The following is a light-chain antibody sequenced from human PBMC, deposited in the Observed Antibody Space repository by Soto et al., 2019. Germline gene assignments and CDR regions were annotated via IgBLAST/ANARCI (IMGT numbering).Light chain of an antibody. V-gene: IGKV1-5*01. J-gene: IGKJ1*01. CDR1: QSISYS. Sequence: DSQETRSKSPMCASEGDRVALTCRASQSISYSLACYQQKPGKAPDLLISDVSSLERGVASRFNGSGSGTEFTLTISIMQPGVFATYYSQQYQGYSRSFGQGTK. CDR2: DVS. CDR3: QQYQGYSRS.